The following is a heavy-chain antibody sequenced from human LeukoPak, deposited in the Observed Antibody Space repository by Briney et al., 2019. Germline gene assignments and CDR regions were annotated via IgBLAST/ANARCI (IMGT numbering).Heavy chain of an antibody. J-gene: IGHJ6*02. CDR2: IWYDGSNK. CDR1: GFTFSSYG. V-gene: IGHV3-33*01. D-gene: IGHD2-2*01. CDR3: ARDWGGREDIVLVPARAYYYYYGMDV. Sequence: GGSLRLSCAASGFTFSSYGMHWVRQAPGKGLEWVAVIWYDGSNKYYADSVKGRFTISRDNSKNTLYLQMNSLRAEDTAVYYCARDWGGREDIVLVPARAYYYYYGMDVWGQGTTVTVSS.